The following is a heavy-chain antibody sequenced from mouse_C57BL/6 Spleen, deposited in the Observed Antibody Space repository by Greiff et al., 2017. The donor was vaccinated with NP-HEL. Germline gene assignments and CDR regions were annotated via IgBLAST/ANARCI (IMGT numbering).Heavy chain of an antibody. J-gene: IGHJ1*03. CDR3: TNYYGSSYDWYFDV. V-gene: IGHV14-4*01. D-gene: IGHD1-1*01. CDR2: IDPENGDT. CDR1: GFNIKDDY. Sequence: VQLQQSGAELVRPGASVKLSCTASGFNIKDDYMPWVKQRPEQGLEWIGWIDPENGDTEYASKFQGKATITADTSSNTAYLQLSSLTSEDTAVYYCTNYYGSSYDWYFDVWGTGTTVTVSS.